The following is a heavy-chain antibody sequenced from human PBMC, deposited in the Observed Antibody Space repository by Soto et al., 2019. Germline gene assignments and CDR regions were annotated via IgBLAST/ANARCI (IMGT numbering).Heavy chain of an antibody. CDR1: GFTFSSYA. Sequence: EVQLLESWGGLVQPGGSLRLSFAASGFTFSSYAMSWVRQAPGKGLEWVSVISGSGDSTYYADSVKGRFTISRDNSKNTLYLQMNSLRAEDTAVYYCAKRAAGTSFDYWGQGTLVTVSS. D-gene: IGHD6-13*01. CDR2: ISGSGDST. V-gene: IGHV3-23*01. CDR3: AKRAAGTSFDY. J-gene: IGHJ4*02.